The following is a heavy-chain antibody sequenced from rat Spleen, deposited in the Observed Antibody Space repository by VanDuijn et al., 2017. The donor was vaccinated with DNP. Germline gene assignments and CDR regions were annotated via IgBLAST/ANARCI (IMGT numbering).Heavy chain of an antibody. V-gene: IGHV5-31*01. CDR1: GFTVNNFW. D-gene: IGHD1-9*01. CDR3: ARMFYGYSDY. CDR2: INPSGGSS. J-gene: IGHJ2*01. Sequence: EVQLVESGGDLVQPGRSLKLSCVVSGFTVNNFWMAWIRQVPGKGLEWVASINPSGGSSYYRASVKGRFTVSRDNAKSTLYLQMDSLRSEDTATYYCARMFYGYSDYWGQGVMVTVSS.